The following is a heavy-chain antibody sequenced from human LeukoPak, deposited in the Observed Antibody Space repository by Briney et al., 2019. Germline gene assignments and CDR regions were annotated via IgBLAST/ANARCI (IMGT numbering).Heavy chain of an antibody. D-gene: IGHD3-9*01. V-gene: IGHV3-21*01. J-gene: IGHJ6*03. Sequence: NPGGSLRLSCAASGFTFSSYSMNWVRQAPGKGLEWVSSISSSSSYIYYADSVKGRFTISRDNAKNSLYLQMNSLRAEDTAVYYCARDWLTGYFLDYMDVWGKGTTVTVSS. CDR1: GFTFSSYS. CDR2: ISSSSSYI. CDR3: ARDWLTGYFLDYMDV.